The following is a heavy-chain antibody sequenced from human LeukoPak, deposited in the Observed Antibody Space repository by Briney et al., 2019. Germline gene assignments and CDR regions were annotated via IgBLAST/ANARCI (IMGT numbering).Heavy chain of an antibody. CDR3: AKEYGSGSYFPYYYMDV. Sequence: GVLRLSCAASGFTFSSYSMNWVRQAPGKGLEWVSSISSSSSYIYYADSVKGRFTISRDNSKNTLYLQMNSLRTEDTAVYYCAKEYGSGSYFPYYYMDVWGKGTTVTVSS. D-gene: IGHD3-10*01. CDR2: ISSSSSYI. J-gene: IGHJ6*03. V-gene: IGHV3-21*01. CDR1: GFTFSSYS.